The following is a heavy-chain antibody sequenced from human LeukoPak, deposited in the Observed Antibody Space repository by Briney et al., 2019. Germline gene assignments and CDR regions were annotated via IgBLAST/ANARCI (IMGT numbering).Heavy chain of an antibody. V-gene: IGHV3-30*02. J-gene: IGHJ4*02. CDR3: AKDPSRRYYYDSSGYPY. D-gene: IGHD3-22*01. Sequence: PGGSLRLSCAASGFTFSSYGMHWVRQAPGKGLEWVAFIRYDGSNKYYADSVKGRFTISRDNSKNTLHLQMNSLRAEDTAVYYCAKDPSRRYYYDSSGYPYWGQGTLVTVSS. CDR2: IRYDGSNK. CDR1: GFTFSSYG.